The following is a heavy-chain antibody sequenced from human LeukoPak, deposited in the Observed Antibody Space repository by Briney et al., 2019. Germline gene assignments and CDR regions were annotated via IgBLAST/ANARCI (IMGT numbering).Heavy chain of an antibody. J-gene: IGHJ5*02. CDR2: INPNSGGT. V-gene: IGHV1-2*06. CDR1: GYSFTGYY. Sequence: ASVKVSCKASGYSFTGYYTHWVRQAPGQGLEWMGRINPNSGGTNYAQKFQGRVTLTTDTSISTAYMELSRLRSDDTAVYYCARGIAQNGFDPWGQGTLVTVSS. CDR3: ARGIAQNGFDP. D-gene: IGHD6-13*01.